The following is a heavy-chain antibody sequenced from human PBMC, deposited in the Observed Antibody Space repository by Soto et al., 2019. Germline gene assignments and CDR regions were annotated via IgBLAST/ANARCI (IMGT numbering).Heavy chain of an antibody. D-gene: IGHD2-21*01. CDR3: ITDLNIPGAFDI. CDR2: IKSKTDGGTT. V-gene: IGHV3-15*01. Sequence: GGSLRLSCAASGFTFSNAWMSWVRQAPGKGLEWVGRIKSKTDGGTTDYAAPVKGRFTISRDNSKNTLYLQMNSLKTEDTAVYYCITDLNIPGAFDIWGQGTMVTVSS. J-gene: IGHJ3*02. CDR1: GFTFSNAW.